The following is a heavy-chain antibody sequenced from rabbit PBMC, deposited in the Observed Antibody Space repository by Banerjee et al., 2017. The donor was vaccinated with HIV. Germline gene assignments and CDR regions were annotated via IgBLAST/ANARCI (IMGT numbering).Heavy chain of an antibody. Sequence: QEHLVESGGDLVQPGASLTLTCTASGVSFSNYNFMCWVRQAPGKGLEWIACIDTGSRDFTYYASWAKGRFTISKTSSTTVTLQMTSLTAADTATYFCARDTGSSFSTYGMDLWGPGTLVTVS. CDR1: GVSFSNYNF. J-gene: IGHJ6*01. D-gene: IGHD8-1*01. CDR3: ARDTGSSFSTYGMDL. CDR2: IDTGSRDFT. V-gene: IGHV1S45*01.